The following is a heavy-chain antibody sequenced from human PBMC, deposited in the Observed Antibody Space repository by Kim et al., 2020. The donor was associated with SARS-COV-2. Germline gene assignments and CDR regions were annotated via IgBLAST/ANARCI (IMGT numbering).Heavy chain of an antibody. J-gene: IGHJ4*02. D-gene: IGHD3-10*01. Sequence: SETLSLTCAVSGGSFSGYYWSWIRQPPGKGLEWIGEINHSGSTNYNPSLKSRVTISVDTSKNQFSLKLSSVTAADTAVYYCARGVDFDGSGSYYNIDYWGQGTLVTVSS. CDR3: ARGVDFDGSGSYYNIDY. CDR1: GGSFSGYY. CDR2: INHSGST. V-gene: IGHV4-34*01.